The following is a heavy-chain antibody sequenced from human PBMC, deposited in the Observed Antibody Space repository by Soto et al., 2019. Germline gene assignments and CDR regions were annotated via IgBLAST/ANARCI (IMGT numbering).Heavy chain of an antibody. V-gene: IGHV4-31*03. CDR1: GASISSGFFY. D-gene: IGHD3-16*01. Sequence: SETLSLTCTVSGASISSGFFYWSLIRQHPGKGLEWIGYIYYSGSTYYNPSLKSRVTMSVDTSKGQFSLKLSSVTAADTAVYYCVRDFYLGGGTWGYFEYWGQGTLVTVSS. J-gene: IGHJ4*02. CDR2: IYYSGST. CDR3: VRDFYLGGGTWGYFEY.